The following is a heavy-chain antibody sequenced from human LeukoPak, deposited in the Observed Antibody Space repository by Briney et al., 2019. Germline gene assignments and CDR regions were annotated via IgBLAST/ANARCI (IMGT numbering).Heavy chain of an antibody. V-gene: IGHV1-46*01. J-gene: IGHJ3*02. CDR2: INPSGGST. CDR3: ARGNIVVVTAIPDAFDI. CDR1: GYTFTSYG. Sequence: ASVKVSCKASGYTFTSYGISWVRQAPGQGLEWMGIINPSGGSTSYAQKFQGRVTMTRDMSTSTVYMELSSLRSEDTAVYYCARGNIVVVTAIPDAFDIWGQGTMVTVSS. D-gene: IGHD2-21*02.